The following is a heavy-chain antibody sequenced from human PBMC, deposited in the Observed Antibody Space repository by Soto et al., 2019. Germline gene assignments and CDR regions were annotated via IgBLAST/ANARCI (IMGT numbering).Heavy chain of an antibody. J-gene: IGHJ5*02. CDR3: ARIPVDTSMIYWLDP. CDR1: GGSVSSGDYY. V-gene: IGHV4-61*08. D-gene: IGHD5-18*01. Sequence: SETPSLTCTVSGGSVSSGDYYWTWIRQPPGKGLERIGYIYYSGNTNYNPSLKSRVITSVDTSKNLFSLKLTSVTAADTAVYYCARIPVDTSMIYWLDPWGQGTLVTVSS. CDR2: IYYSGNT.